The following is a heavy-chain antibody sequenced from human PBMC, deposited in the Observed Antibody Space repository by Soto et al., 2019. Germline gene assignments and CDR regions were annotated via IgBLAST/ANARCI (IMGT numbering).Heavy chain of an antibody. Sequence: EVQLVESGGGLVKPGGSLRLSCAASGFTFSLYAMIWVRQAPGKGLEWVSSVSSGSSYIYSADSLKGRFTISRDDAKNSLYLQMHSLRADDTAIYYCVRARATDSRPDYWGQGSLVTVSS. V-gene: IGHV3-21*02. D-gene: IGHD3-22*01. CDR3: VRARATDSRPDY. J-gene: IGHJ4*02. CDR1: GFTFSLYA. CDR2: VSSGSSYI.